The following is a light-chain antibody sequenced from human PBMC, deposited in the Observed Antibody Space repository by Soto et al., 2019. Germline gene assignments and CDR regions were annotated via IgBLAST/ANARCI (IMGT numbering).Light chain of an antibody. CDR3: QSYDSSLSGWL. CDR2: GNS. V-gene: IGLV1-40*01. Sequence: QSVLTQPPSVSGAPGQRVTISCTGSSSNIGAGYDVHWYQQLPGTAPKLLLYGNSNRPSGVPDRFSGSKSGTSASLAITGLQAEDEADYYCQSYDSSLSGWLFGGGTKLTVL. J-gene: IGLJ3*02. CDR1: SSNIGAGYD.